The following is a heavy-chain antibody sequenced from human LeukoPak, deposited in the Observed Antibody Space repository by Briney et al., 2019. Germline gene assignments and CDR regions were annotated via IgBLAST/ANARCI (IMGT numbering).Heavy chain of an antibody. Sequence: GGSLRLFCAASGFTFSNYWMGWVRQAPGKGLEWVANIKQDGSEKRYVDPVKGRFTISRDNAKNSLYLQMNSLRAEDTAVYYCARAPATNEWRCMDYWGQGTLVTVSS. CDR3: ARAPATNEWRCMDY. CDR1: GFTFSNYW. J-gene: IGHJ4*02. CDR2: IKQDGSEK. D-gene: IGHD2-8*02. V-gene: IGHV3-7*01.